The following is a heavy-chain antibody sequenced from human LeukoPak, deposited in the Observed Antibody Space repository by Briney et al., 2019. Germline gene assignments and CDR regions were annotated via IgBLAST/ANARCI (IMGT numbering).Heavy chain of an antibody. CDR1: GYSISTGYY. J-gene: IGHJ4*02. Sequence: PSETLSLTCAVSGYSISTGYYWAWLRQSPGRGLEWIGSIYASGSNYYNPALKSRVTISVDTSKNQFSLELTSVTAADTAVYYCARNSLESGFYDDSGYSAPCDYWGQGTLVTVSS. D-gene: IGHD3-22*01. CDR2: IYASGSN. V-gene: IGHV4-38-2*01. CDR3: ARNSLESGFYDDSGYSAPCDY.